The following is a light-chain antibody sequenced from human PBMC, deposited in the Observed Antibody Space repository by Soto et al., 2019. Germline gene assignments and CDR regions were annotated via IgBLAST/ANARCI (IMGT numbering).Light chain of an antibody. Sequence: VMTQSPATLSVSPGERATLSCRASQSVRRYLAWYQQKPGQAPRLLIYDASTRATGIPARFSGSGSETDFTLTITSLEPEDFAVYYCQQRNNWPPITFGQGRRLEN. CDR1: QSVRRY. V-gene: IGKV3-11*01. CDR3: QQRNNWPPIT. CDR2: DAS. J-gene: IGKJ5*01.